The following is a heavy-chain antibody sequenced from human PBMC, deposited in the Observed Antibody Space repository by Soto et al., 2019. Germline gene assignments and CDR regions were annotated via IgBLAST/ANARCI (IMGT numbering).Heavy chain of an antibody. J-gene: IGHJ4*02. Sequence: EVQLVESGGGLVQPGGSLRLSCAVSGFTVSSTYMSWVRQAPRQGLEWVSLIYTGGDTYYPDSVKDRFTISRDNSMNTVFVQMNSLRAEDTAVYYCASWALPDGHIYGYLDSWGQGTLVTVSS. CDR1: GFTVSSTY. V-gene: IGHV3-66*01. CDR3: ASWALPDGHIYGYLDS. D-gene: IGHD5-18*01. CDR2: IYTGGDT.